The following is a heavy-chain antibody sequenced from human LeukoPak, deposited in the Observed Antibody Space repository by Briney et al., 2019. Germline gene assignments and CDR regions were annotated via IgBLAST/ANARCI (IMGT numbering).Heavy chain of an antibody. D-gene: IGHD6-13*01. Sequence: PSETLSLTCIVSGGSISNYYWSWIRQPAGKGLEWIGRIYTSGSTNYNPSLKSRVTMSVDTSKNQFSLNLSSVTAADTAVYYCARDSIAACSSDYFDYWGQGTLVTVSS. CDR1: GGSISNYY. CDR3: ARDSIAACSSDYFDY. CDR2: IYTSGST. V-gene: IGHV4-4*07. J-gene: IGHJ4*02.